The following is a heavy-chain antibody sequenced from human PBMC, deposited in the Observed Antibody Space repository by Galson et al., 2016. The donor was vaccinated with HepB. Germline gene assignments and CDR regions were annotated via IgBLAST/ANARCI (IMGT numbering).Heavy chain of an antibody. CDR2: IHHSGST. Sequence: SETLSLTCAVSGGSINSTNWWSWVRQPPGKGLEWIGEIHHSGSTNYNPSLRSRVTFSIDKSQNQFSLKLSSVTAADTAVYYCTKEGRRGYGYGHYGMDAWGQGTTVIVSS. V-gene: IGHV4-4*02. D-gene: IGHD5-18*01. CDR3: TKEGRRGYGYGHYGMDA. J-gene: IGHJ6*02. CDR1: GGSINSTNW.